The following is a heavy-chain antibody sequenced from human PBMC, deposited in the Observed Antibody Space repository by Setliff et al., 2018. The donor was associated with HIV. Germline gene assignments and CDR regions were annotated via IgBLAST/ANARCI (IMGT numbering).Heavy chain of an antibody. D-gene: IGHD3-9*01. V-gene: IGHV4-4*08. Sequence: SETLSLTCTVSGGSISNYYWSWIRQPPGKGLEWIGYIYTSGSTDYNPSLKSRVTISVDTSKNQFSLKRSSVTAADTAVYYCARGGVLRYFDWAYWGQGTLVTVSS. CDR3: ARGGVLRYFDWAY. CDR1: GGSISNYY. CDR2: IYTSGST. J-gene: IGHJ4*02.